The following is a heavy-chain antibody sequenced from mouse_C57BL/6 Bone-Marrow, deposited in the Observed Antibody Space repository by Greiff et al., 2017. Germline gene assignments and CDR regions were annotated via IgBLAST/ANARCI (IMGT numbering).Heavy chain of an antibody. CDR1: GFTFSSYG. V-gene: IGHV5-6*01. J-gene: IGHJ3*01. CDR2: ISSGGSYT. CDR3: ARHHAGFAY. Sequence: EVKLMESGGDLVKPGGSLKLSCAASGFTFSSYGMSWVRQTPDKRLEWVATISSGGSYTYYPDSVKGRFTISRDNAKNTLYLQMSSLKSEDTAMYYCARHHAGFAYWGQGTLVTVSA.